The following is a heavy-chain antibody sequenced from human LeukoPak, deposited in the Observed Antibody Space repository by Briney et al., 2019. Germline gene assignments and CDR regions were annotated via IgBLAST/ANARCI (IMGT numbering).Heavy chain of an antibody. CDR2: IYTSGST. D-gene: IGHD2-15*01. Sequence: SETLSLTCTVSGGSISSYYWSWIRQPPGKGLEWIGYIYTSGSTNYNPSLKSRVTISVDTSKNQFSLKLSSVTAADTAVYYCGRAVTRAAIDYWGQGTLVTVSS. V-gene: IGHV4-4*09. CDR1: GGSISSYY. CDR3: GRAVTRAAIDY. J-gene: IGHJ4*02.